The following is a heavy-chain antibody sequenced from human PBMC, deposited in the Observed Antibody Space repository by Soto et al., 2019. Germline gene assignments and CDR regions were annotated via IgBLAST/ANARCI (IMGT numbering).Heavy chain of an antibody. CDR1: GFTFSSYS. CDR2: ISSSSSYI. D-gene: IGHD3-22*01. J-gene: IGHJ4*02. Sequence: EVQLVESGGGLVKSGGSLRLSCAASGFTFSSYSMNWVRQAPGKGLEWVSSISSSSSYIYYADSVKGRFTISRDNAKNSMYLQMNSLRDEDTAVYYCARDSVKDDSDSSGYYGPFWFDYWGQGTLVTVSS. CDR3: ARDSVKDDSDSSGYYGPFWFDY. V-gene: IGHV3-21*01.